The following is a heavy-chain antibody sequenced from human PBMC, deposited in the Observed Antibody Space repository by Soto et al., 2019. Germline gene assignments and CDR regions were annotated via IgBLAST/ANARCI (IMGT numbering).Heavy chain of an antibody. CDR1: GGSISSSSYY. CDR2: IYYSGST. V-gene: IGHV4-39*01. D-gene: IGHD3-10*01. CDR3: ARVKKPVLLWFGELPRNNWFDP. J-gene: IGHJ5*02. Sequence: SLTCTVSGGSISSSSYYWGWIRQPPGKGLEWIGSIYYSGSTYYNPSLKSRVTISVDTSKNQFSLKLSSVTAADTAVYYCARVKKPVLLWFGELPRNNWFDPWGQGTQVTVS.